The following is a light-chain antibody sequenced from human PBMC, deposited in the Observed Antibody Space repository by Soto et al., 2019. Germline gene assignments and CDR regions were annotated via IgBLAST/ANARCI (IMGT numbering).Light chain of an antibody. CDR2: EVS. J-gene: IGLJ2*01. CDR3: SSYIDRDSVV. Sequence: QSALTQPPSASGSPGQSVTIPCTGTSNDVGRYGYVSWYQQHPGKAPKLILYEVSKRPSGVPDRFSGSRSGNTASLTVSGRQADDEADYFCSSYIDRDSVVFGGGTKLTVL. CDR1: SNDVGRYGY. V-gene: IGLV2-8*01.